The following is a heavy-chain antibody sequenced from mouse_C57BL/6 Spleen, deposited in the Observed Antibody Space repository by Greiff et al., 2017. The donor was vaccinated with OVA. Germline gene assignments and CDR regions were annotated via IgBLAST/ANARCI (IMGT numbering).Heavy chain of an antibody. CDR2: ISSGSSTL. Sequence: EVHLVESGGGLVKPGGSLKLSCAASGFTFSDYGMHWVRQAPEKGLEWVAYISSGSSTLYYADTVKGRFTISRDNAKNTLFLQMTSLRSEDTAMYYCASNYYGSSPYYAMDYWGQGTSVTVSS. CDR1: GFTFSDYG. CDR3: ASNYYGSSPYYAMDY. V-gene: IGHV5-17*01. D-gene: IGHD1-1*01. J-gene: IGHJ4*01.